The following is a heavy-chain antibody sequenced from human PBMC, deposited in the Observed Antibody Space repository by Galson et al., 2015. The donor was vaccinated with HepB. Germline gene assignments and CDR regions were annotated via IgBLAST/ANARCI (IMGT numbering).Heavy chain of an antibody. CDR3: SRRLGLVRPYRDY. V-gene: IGHV2-5*01. CDR1: GFSLRTSGVG. CDR2: IYCSDDK. D-gene: IGHD3-16*01. J-gene: IGHJ4*02. Sequence: PALVNPTQTLTLTCTFSGFSLRTSGVGVGWVRQSPGKALEWLAFIYCSDDKRHSPSLRSRLTNTKDTTKNQVVLTMNNMDPMDTATYYCSRRLGLVRPYRDYWGQGTLVTVSS.